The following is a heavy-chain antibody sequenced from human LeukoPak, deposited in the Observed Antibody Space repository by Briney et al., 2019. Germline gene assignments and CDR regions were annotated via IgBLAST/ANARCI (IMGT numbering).Heavy chain of an antibody. CDR2: INTNTGNP. D-gene: IGHD5-18*01. Sequence: GASVKVSCKASGNTFISYVLSWVRQAPGQGLEWMGWINTNTGNPTYAQGFTGRFVFSLDTSVSTAYLQISSLKAEDTAVYYCTSLGYSYGLPSTGAIDIWGQGTMVSVSS. CDR3: TSLGYSYGLPSTGAIDI. V-gene: IGHV7-4-1*02. CDR1: GNTFISYV. J-gene: IGHJ3*02.